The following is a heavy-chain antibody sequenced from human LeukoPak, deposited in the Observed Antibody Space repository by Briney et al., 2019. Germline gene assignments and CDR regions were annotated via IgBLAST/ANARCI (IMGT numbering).Heavy chain of an antibody. D-gene: IGHD2-2*01. Sequence: GGSLRLSCAASGFTFSSYGMHWVRQAPGKGLEWVAVISYDGSNKYYADSVKGRFTISRDNSKNTLYLQMNSLRAEDTAVYYCAKSPRADCSSTSCSFNWFDPWGQGTLVTVSS. CDR3: AKSPRADCSSTSCSFNWFDP. CDR1: GFTFSSYG. V-gene: IGHV3-30*18. CDR2: ISYDGSNK. J-gene: IGHJ5*02.